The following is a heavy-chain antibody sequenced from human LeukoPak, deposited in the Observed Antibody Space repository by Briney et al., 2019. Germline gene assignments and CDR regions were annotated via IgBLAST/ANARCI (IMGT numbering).Heavy chain of an antibody. CDR2: MSGDGGSI. D-gene: IGHD3-22*01. CDR1: GFTFDDYA. Sequence: GGSLRLSCAASGFTFDDYAMHSVRQAPGQGLESFSLMSGDGGSIYSDSVKGRCTVFRYHSKHSLYLQMNSLRTEDTALYYCAKDRSYDSSGYYPFRVPFDIWGQGTMVTVSS. V-gene: IGHV3-43*02. CDR3: AKDRSYDSSGYYPFRVPFDI. J-gene: IGHJ3*02.